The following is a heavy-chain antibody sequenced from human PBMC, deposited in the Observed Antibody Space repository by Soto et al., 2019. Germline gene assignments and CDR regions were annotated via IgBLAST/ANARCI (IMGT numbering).Heavy chain of an antibody. Sequence: PGGSLRLSCAASGFTFSSYAMSWVRQAPGKGLEWVSAISGSGGSTYYADSVKGRFTISRDNSKNTLYLQMNSLRAEDTAVYYCAKDAQPITMVRGVIIESQDNWFDPWGQGALVTVS. V-gene: IGHV3-23*01. CDR2: ISGSGGST. J-gene: IGHJ5*02. CDR3: AKDAQPITMVRGVIIESQDNWFDP. D-gene: IGHD3-10*01. CDR1: GFTFSSYA.